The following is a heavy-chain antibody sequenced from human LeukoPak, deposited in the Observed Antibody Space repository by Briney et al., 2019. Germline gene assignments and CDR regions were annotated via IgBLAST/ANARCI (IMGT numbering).Heavy chain of an antibody. CDR1: GGSISSSNW. J-gene: IGHJ4*02. D-gene: IGHD3-10*01. Sequence: PSETLSLTCAVSGGSISSSNWWSWVRQPPGKGLEWIGEIYHSGSTNYNPSLKSRVTISVDKSKNQFSLKLTSVTAADTAVYYCARHHHSGSYYAYFDYWGQGTLVTVSS. CDR2: IYHSGST. V-gene: IGHV4-4*02. CDR3: ARHHHSGSYYAYFDY.